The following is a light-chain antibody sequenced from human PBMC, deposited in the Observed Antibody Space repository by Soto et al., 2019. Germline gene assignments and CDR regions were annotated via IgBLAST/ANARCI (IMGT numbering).Light chain of an antibody. CDR1: SSDVGGYNY. Sequence: QSALTQPPSASGSPGQSVTISCTGTSSDVGGYNYVSWYQQYPGKAPKLMIYEVSKRPSGVPDRFSGSKSGNTASLTVSGLQAEDEDDYYSSSYAGSNNFYVFGTGTKVTVL. CDR2: EVS. J-gene: IGLJ1*01. V-gene: IGLV2-8*01. CDR3: SSYAGSNNFYV.